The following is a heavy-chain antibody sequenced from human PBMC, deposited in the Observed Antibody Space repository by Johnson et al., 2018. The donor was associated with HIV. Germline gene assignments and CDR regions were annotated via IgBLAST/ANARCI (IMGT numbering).Heavy chain of an antibody. CDR3: AKDLGGAHSSPRAFDI. V-gene: IGHV3-11*01. CDR1: GFSVSDSY. CDR2: ISSSGTTI. D-gene: IGHD6-13*01. Sequence: QVQLVESGGGVVQPGGSLRLSCAASGFSVSDSYMSWVRQAPGKGLEWISYISSSGTTIYYADSVKGRVTISRDTSKNTLYLQMNSLLAEDTAMYYCAKDLGGAHSSPRAFDIWGQGTMVTVSS. J-gene: IGHJ3*02.